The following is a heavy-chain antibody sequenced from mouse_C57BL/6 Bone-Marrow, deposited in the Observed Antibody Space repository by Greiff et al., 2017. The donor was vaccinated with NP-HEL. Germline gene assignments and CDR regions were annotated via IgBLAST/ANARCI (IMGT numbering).Heavy chain of an antibody. V-gene: IGHV5-9*01. Sequence: EVMLVESGGGLVKPGGSLKLSCAASGFTFSSYTMSWVRQTPEKRLEWVATISGGGGNTYYPDSVKGRFTISRDNAKNPLYLQMSSLRSEDTALYYCARHFFTTVVAEYWYFDVWGTGTTVTVAS. D-gene: IGHD1-1*01. CDR2: ISGGGGNT. CDR1: GFTFSSYT. CDR3: ARHFFTTVVAEYWYFDV. J-gene: IGHJ1*03.